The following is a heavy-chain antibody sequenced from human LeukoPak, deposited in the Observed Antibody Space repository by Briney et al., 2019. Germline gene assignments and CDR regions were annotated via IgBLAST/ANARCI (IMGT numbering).Heavy chain of an antibody. CDR3: ARAPSEIGGYYPDYFHH. CDR2: IKIDGRT. D-gene: IGHD3-22*01. Sequence: GGSLRLSCAASGVTPSRYSTRGVRQAPGGGRGWVSRIKIDGRTSSASYVKCRFTISSGNANNTVTLQMNSLRAVDTGVYYCARAPSEIGGYYPDYFHHWGQGTLVIVSS. V-gene: IGHV3-74*01. CDR1: GVTPSRYS. J-gene: IGHJ1*01.